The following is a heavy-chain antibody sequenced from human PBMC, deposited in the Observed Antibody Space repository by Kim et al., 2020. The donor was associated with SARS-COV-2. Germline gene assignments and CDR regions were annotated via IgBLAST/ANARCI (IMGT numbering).Heavy chain of an antibody. CDR1: GYTFTSYG. J-gene: IGHJ6*02. CDR2: ISAYNGNT. Sequence: ASVKVSCKASGYTFTSYGISWVRQAPGQGLEWMGWISAYNGNTNYAQKLQGRVTMTTDTSTSTAYMELRSLRSDDTAVYYCARVVFDWSSTYYYYGMDVWGQGTTVTVSS. CDR3: ARVVFDWSSTYYYYGMDV. D-gene: IGHD3-9*01. V-gene: IGHV1-18*04.